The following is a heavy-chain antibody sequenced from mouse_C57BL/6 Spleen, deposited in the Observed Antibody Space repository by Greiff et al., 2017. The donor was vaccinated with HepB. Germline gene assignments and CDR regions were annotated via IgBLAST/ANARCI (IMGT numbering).Heavy chain of an antibody. CDR2: IDPSDSYT. J-gene: IGHJ2*01. V-gene: IGHV1-50*01. Sequence: VQLQQPGAELVKPGASVKLSCKASGYTFTSYWMQWVKQRPGQGLEWIGEIDPSDSYTNYNQKFKGKATLTVDTSSSTAYMQLSSLTSEDSAVYYCAQTGTYFDYWGQGTTLTVSS. D-gene: IGHD4-1*01. CDR1: GYTFTSYW. CDR3: AQTGTYFDY.